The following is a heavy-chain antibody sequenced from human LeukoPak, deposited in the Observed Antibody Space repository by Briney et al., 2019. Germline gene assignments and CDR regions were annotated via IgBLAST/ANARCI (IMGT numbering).Heavy chain of an antibody. CDR3: ARERYYGEEYYFDY. CDR1: GGSISSYS. D-gene: IGHD4-17*01. V-gene: IGHV4-59*01. Sequence: SETLSLTCTVSGGSISSYSWSWIRQPPGKGLEWIGVIYYSGSTNYNPSPKSRVSISVDTSKNQFSLKLSSVTAADTAIYYCARERYYGEEYYFDYWGQGTLVTVSS. J-gene: IGHJ4*02. CDR2: IYYSGST.